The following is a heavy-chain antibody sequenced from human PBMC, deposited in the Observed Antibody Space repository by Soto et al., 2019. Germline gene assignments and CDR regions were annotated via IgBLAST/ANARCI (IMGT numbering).Heavy chain of an antibody. J-gene: IGHJ4*02. Sequence: GASVKVACKASGYTFTSYGISWVRQAPGQGLEWMGWISAYNGNTNYAQKLQGRVTMTTDTSTSTAYKELRSLRSDDTAVYYCARDAGSYPYFGYWGQGTLVTVSS. D-gene: IGHD3-16*02. CDR2: ISAYNGNT. V-gene: IGHV1-18*04. CDR1: GYTFTSYG. CDR3: ARDAGSYPYFGY.